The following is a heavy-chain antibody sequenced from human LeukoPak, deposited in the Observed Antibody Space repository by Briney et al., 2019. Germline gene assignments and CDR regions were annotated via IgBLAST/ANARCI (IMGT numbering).Heavy chain of an antibody. CDR3: TKRVKYGGTWDHFAD. V-gene: IGHV3-23*01. CDR2: VNADGGNT. Sequence: GGSLRLSCAASGFTFDNYRMSWVRQAPGKGLEWVSTVNADGGNTYYADSVKGRFTISRDDSKSTLILQMNSLRVEDTALYYCTKRVKYGGTWDHFADRGQGTLVTVSS. CDR1: GFTFDNYR. J-gene: IGHJ4*02. D-gene: IGHD1-26*01.